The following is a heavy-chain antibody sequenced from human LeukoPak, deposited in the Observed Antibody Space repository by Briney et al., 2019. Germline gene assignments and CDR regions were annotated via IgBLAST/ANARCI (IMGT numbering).Heavy chain of an antibody. V-gene: IGHV1-69*05. Sequence: GSSVKVSCKASGGTFSSYAISWVRQAPGQGLEWMGGIIPIFGTANYAQKFQGRVTITTDESTSTAYMELSSLRSEDTAVYYCAVTVMAYYYYYYMDVWGKGTTVTVSS. CDR2: IIPIFGTA. J-gene: IGHJ6*03. D-gene: IGHD2-21*02. CDR1: GGTFSSYA. CDR3: AVTVMAYYYYYYMDV.